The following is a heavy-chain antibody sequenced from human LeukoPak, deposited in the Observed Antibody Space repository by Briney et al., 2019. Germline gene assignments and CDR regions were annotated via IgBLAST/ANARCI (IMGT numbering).Heavy chain of an antibody. CDR3: ARGGWAGDYDFWSGYFHYYYMDV. CDR2: MNPNSGNT. CDR1: GYTFTSYD. J-gene: IGHJ6*03. V-gene: IGHV1-8*01. D-gene: IGHD3-3*01. Sequence: ASVKVSCKASGYTFTSYDINWVRQATGQGLEWMGWMNPNSGNTVYARKLQGRVTMTRNTSISTAYMELSSLRSEDTAVYYCARGGWAGDYDFWSGYFHYYYMDVWGKGTTVTVSS.